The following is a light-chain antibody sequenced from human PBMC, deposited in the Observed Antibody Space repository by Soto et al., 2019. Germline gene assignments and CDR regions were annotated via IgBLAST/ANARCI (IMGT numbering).Light chain of an antibody. V-gene: IGLV1-47*01. CDR1: SSNIGSSY. CDR2: RNN. Sequence: QSVLTQPPSASGTPGQRVTISCSGSSSNIGSSYVYWYQQLPGTAPKLVIFRNNQRPSGVPDRFSGSKSGTSASLAISGLRYEEEADYYCAGSGASCIGDVVFGGGTQLTVL. CDR3: AGSGASCIGDVV. J-gene: IGLJ2*01.